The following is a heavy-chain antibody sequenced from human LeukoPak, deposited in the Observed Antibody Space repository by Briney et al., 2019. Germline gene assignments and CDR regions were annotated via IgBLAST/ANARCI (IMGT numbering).Heavy chain of an antibody. J-gene: IGHJ4*02. D-gene: IGHD5-18*01. Sequence: GGSLRLSCAASGFTFSSYGMHWVRQAPGKGLEWVAFIRYDGSNNYYADSVKGRFTISRDNSKNTLYLQMNSLRAEDTAVYYCAKYRGYSYGYLDYWGQGTLVTVSS. CDR3: AKYRGYSYGYLDY. CDR1: GFTFSSYG. CDR2: IRYDGSNN. V-gene: IGHV3-30*02.